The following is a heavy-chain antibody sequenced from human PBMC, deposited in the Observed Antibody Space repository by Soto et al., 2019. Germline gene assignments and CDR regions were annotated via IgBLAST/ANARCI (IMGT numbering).Heavy chain of an antibody. V-gene: IGHV6-1*01. D-gene: IGHD6-13*01. CDR3: ARYSSPLGQYAFDI. J-gene: IGHJ3*02. CDR1: GDSVSSNSAA. CDR2: TYYRSKWYY. Sequence: SQTLALTGAISGDSVSSNSAAWNWIRQSPARGLEWLGKTYYRSKWYYDYAVSVESRITFNPDTSKNQFSLHLNSVTPEDTAVYYCARYSSPLGQYAFDIWGQGTMDTVSS.